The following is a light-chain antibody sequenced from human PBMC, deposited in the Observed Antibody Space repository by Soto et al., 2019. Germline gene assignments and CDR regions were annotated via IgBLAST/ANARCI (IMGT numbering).Light chain of an antibody. Sequence: QSALTQPASVSGSPGQSISISCTGTSGDVGGYGLVSWYQQHPGKAPKLIIHEANKRPSGVSNRFSGSNSGNTASLTISGLEAEDEADYYCCSYAGSSTYVFGTGTKLTVL. CDR3: CSYAGSSTYV. J-gene: IGLJ1*01. CDR2: EAN. CDR1: SGDVGGYGL. V-gene: IGLV2-23*01.